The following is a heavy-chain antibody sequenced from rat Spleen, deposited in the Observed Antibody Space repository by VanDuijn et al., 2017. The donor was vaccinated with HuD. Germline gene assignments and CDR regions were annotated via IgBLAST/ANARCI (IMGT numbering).Heavy chain of an antibody. J-gene: IGHJ4*01. V-gene: IGHV4-2*01. CDR1: GFNFNDYW. CDR2: INKDGSTK. Sequence: EVKLVESGGGLVQPGRSLKLSCAASGFNFNDYWMGWVRQAPGKGLEWIGEINKDGSTKNYNPSLNDKFTISRDNAQNTLYLQMSILGSEDRAIYYCAREPSGYGYNVMDDWGQGASVTVSS. CDR3: AREPSGYGYNVMDD. D-gene: IGHD4-3*01.